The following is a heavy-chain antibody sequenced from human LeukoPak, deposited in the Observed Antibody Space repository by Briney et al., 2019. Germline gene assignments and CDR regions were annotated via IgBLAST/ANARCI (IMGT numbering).Heavy chain of an antibody. CDR1: GGSISSGSYY. Sequence: SETLSLTCTVSGGSISSGSYYWSWIRQPAGLGREWIGSIYTSGSTNYNPSLKSRVTMSVDTSKIQFSLKLSSVTAADTAVYYCARDPSIFGAFEGWGQGTMVTVSS. V-gene: IGHV4-61*02. CDR3: ARDPSIFGAFEG. D-gene: IGHD3-3*01. CDR2: IYTSGST. J-gene: IGHJ3*01.